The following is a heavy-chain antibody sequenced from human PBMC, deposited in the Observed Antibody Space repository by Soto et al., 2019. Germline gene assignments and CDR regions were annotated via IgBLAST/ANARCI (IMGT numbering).Heavy chain of an antibody. D-gene: IGHD2-8*01. CDR3: ARDQLVLMGYAVAFDY. CDR2: IKQDGSEK. V-gene: IGHV3-7*05. J-gene: IGHJ4*02. CDR1: GFTFSSYW. Sequence: EVQLVESGGGLVQPGGSLRLSCAASGFTFSSYWMSWVRQAPGKGLEWVANIKQDGSEKYYVDSVKGRFTISRDNAKNSLYLQMNSLRAEDTAVYYCARDQLVLMGYAVAFDYWGQGTLVTVSS.